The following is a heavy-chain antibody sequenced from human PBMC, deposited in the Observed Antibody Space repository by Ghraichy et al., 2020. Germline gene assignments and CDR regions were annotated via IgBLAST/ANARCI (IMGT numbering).Heavy chain of an antibody. Sequence: SDTLSLTCAVSGGSITSGDYSWTWIRQQPGKGLEWIGYIYHSGNGHYNPSLQSRVSFSVDWSKNQFSLRLTSVTAADTAVYYCAILASYGVDVWGQGTTVTVSS. J-gene: IGHJ6*02. CDR1: GGSITSGDYS. CDR3: AILASYGVDV. V-gene: IGHV4-30-2*01. D-gene: IGHD3-3*01. CDR2: IYHSGNG.